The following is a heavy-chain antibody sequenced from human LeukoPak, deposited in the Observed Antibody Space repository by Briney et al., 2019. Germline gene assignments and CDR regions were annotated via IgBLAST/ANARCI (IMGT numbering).Heavy chain of an antibody. J-gene: IGHJ6*03. CDR3: AKDRRYYYYYHMDV. Sequence: PGGSLRLSCAASGFTFSSYGVHWVRQAPGKGLEWVAVIWYDGSNKYYADSVKGRFTISRDNSKKSLYLQMNSLRTEDTALYYCAKDRRYYYYYHMDVWGKGTTVTVSS. CDR1: GFTFSSYG. CDR2: IWYDGSNK. V-gene: IGHV3-33*03.